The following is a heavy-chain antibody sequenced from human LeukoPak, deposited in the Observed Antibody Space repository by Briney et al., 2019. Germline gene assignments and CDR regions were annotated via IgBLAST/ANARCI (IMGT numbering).Heavy chain of an antibody. J-gene: IGHJ2*01. CDR3: ARSVRYFDL. CDR2: INHSGST. Sequence: SETLSLTCAVYGGSFSGYYWSWIRQPPGKGLEWIGEINHSGSTNYNPSLKSRVTISVDTSKNQFSLKLSSVTAADTAVYYCARSVRYFDLWGRGTLVTVFS. CDR1: GGSFSGYY. V-gene: IGHV4-34*01. D-gene: IGHD5/OR15-5a*01.